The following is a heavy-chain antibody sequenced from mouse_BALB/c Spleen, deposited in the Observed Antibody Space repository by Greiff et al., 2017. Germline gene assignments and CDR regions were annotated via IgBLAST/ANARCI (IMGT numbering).Heavy chain of an antibody. CDR2: IYPGSGST. D-gene: IGHD1-1*01. V-gene: IGHV1S22*01. J-gene: IGHJ4*01. CDR1: GYTFTSYW. Sequence: LQQPGSELVRPGASVKLSCKASGYTFTSYWMHWVKQRPGQGLEWIGNIYPGSGSTNYDEKFKSKATLTVDTSSSTAYMQLSSLTSEDSAVYYCTRGITTVPYYYAMDYWGQGTSVTVSS. CDR3: TRGITTVPYYYAMDY.